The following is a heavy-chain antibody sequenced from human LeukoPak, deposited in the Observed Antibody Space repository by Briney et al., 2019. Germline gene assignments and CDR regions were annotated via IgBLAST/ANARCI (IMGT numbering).Heavy chain of an antibody. CDR3: TTLNPYYDFWSGYYTYDY. V-gene: IGHV3-15*01. Sequence: PGGSLRLSCAASGFTFSNAWMSWVRQAPGKGLEWVGRIKSKTDGGTTDYAAPVKGRFTISRDDSKNTLYLQMNSLKTEDTAVYYCTTLNPYYDFWSGYYTYDYWGQGTLVTVSS. CDR2: IKSKTDGGTT. CDR1: GFTFSNAW. D-gene: IGHD3-3*01. J-gene: IGHJ4*02.